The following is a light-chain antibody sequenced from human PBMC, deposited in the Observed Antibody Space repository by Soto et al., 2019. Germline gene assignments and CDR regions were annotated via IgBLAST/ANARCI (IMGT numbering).Light chain of an antibody. CDR3: SSFTPNPIYV. Sequence: QSVLTQPTSLSGSPGQSITISCTGNHNDIGTYDYVSWYQQHPGRAPRLLIHGVTTRPSGISGRFSASKSGLTASLTISGLQPEDEADYYCSSFTPNPIYVFGPGTKVTVL. CDR1: HNDIGTYDY. V-gene: IGLV2-14*03. J-gene: IGLJ1*01. CDR2: GVT.